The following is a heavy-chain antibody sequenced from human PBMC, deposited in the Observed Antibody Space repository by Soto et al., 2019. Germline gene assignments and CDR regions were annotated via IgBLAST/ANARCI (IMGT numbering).Heavy chain of an antibody. CDR1: GGSISSYY. CDR3: ARVKSKRNYGYYFDY. D-gene: IGHD4-4*01. CDR2: IYTSGST. V-gene: IGHV4-4*07. J-gene: IGHJ4*02. Sequence: SETLSLTCTVSGGSISSYYWSWIRQPAGKGLEWIGRIYTSGSTNYNPSLKSRVTMSVDTSKNQFSLQLNSVTPEDTAVYYCARVKSKRNYGYYFDYWGRGTLVTVSS.